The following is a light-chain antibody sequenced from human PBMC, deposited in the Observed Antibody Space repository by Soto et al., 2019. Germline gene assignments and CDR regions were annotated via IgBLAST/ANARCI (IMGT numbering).Light chain of an antibody. CDR2: DVS. CDR1: QGVTTN. Sequence: EIVLTQSPDTLSLSPGERATLSCRAGQGVTTNFAWYQQKSGQSPRLLIYDVSSRATGVPSRFSGTGSETDFTLTISGLQSEDSAIYFCQQYNNWPFSFGQGTRLEI. CDR3: QQYNNWPFS. J-gene: IGKJ5*01. V-gene: IGKV3-15*01.